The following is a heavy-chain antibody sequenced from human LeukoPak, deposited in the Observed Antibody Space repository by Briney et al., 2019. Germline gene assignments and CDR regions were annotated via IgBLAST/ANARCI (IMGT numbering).Heavy chain of an antibody. V-gene: IGHV1-2*02. CDR2: IDPTSGAT. CDR3: AVSVQAAAIPAFDY. D-gene: IGHD6-25*01. J-gene: IGHJ4*02. CDR1: GYIFAGHY. Sequence: ASVTVSFTASGYIFAGHYRHWMRQAPGQGLEWMGWIDPTSGATKCAQNFQGRVTMTRDTSVSTAYMELSGLRSDDTAVYYCAVSVQAAAIPAFDYWGQGALVTVSS.